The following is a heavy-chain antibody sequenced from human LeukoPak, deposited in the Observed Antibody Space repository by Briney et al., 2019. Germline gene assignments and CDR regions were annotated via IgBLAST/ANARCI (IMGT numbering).Heavy chain of an antibody. CDR2: ISSDGRNK. Sequence: PGRSLRLSRTASRFTFSTFGMHWVRQAPGKGLEWVAVISSDGRNKYYADSVRGRFTISRDNSKDTLYLQMSNLRLEDTAVYYCRAATKDFDYYYDYWGQGTLVTVSS. CDR3: RAATKDFDYYYDY. V-gene: IGHV3-30*03. CDR1: RFTFSTFG. D-gene: IGHD3-10*01. J-gene: IGHJ4*02.